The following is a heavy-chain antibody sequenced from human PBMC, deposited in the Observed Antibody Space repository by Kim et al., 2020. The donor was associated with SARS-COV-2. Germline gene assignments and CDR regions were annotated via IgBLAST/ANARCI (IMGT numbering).Heavy chain of an antibody. J-gene: IGHJ4*02. CDR1: GFTISSNY. V-gene: IGHV3-66*01. D-gene: IGHD3-16*01. CDR3: ARDVFSVNYFDY. CDR2: IYTDGDA. Sequence: GSLRLSCAASGFTISSNYMNWIRQAPGKGLEWVSSIYTDGDAYYADSVKGRLTIPREISKSTVYFQMKCLRAEDTAVYYCARDVFSVNYFDYWGQGILV.